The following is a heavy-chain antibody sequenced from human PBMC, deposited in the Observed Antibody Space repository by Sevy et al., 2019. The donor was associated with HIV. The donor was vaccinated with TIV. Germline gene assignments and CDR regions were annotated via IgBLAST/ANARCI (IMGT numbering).Heavy chain of an antibody. CDR1: TFTFGHYA. V-gene: IGHV3-30*04. J-gene: IGHJ4*02. CDR2: ISYEGSNE. D-gene: IGHD3-16*01. Sequence: GGSLRLSCAASTFTFGHYAMHWVRQAPGKGLQWVAGISYEGSNEYYTDSVKGRFTISRDNSKNTLNLEMNNLRVEDTALYDCARDWGTPPTAILYYFDFWGQRIPVTVSS. CDR3: ARDWGTPPTAILYYFDF.